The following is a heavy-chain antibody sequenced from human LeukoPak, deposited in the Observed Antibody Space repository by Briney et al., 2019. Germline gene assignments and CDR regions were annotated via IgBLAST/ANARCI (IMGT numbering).Heavy chain of an antibody. CDR3: ARSHYDILTGYYTLYYYYYMDV. J-gene: IGHJ6*03. D-gene: IGHD3-9*01. CDR1: GGTFSSYA. Sequence: WASVKVSCKASGGTFSSYAISWVRQAPGQGLEWMGGIIPIFGTANYAQKFQGRVTITADKSTSTAYMELSSLRSGDTAVYYCARSHYDILTGYYTLYYYYYMDVWGKGTTVTVSS. V-gene: IGHV1-69*06. CDR2: IIPIFGTA.